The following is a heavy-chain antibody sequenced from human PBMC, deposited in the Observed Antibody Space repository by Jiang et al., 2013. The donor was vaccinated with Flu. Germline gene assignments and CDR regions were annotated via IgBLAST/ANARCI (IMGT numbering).Heavy chain of an antibody. J-gene: IGHJ4*02. CDR2: IYYSGST. V-gene: IGHV4-59*01. Sequence: GPGLVKPSETLSLTCTVSGGSISSYYWSWIRQPPGKGLEWIGYIYYSGSTNYNPSLKSRVTISVDTSKNQFSLKLSSVTXADTAVYYCARDSDYSSFDYWGQGPW. D-gene: IGHD4-11*01. CDR1: GGSISSYY. CDR3: ARDSDYSSFDY.